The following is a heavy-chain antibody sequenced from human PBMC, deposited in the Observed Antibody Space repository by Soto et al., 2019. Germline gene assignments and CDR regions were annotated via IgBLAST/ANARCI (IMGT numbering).Heavy chain of an antibody. J-gene: IGHJ6*02. CDR3: ARDPPATRHGMDV. V-gene: IGHV3-53*01. CDR1: GFTVSSNY. CDR2: IYSGGST. Sequence: GGSLRLSCAASGFTVSSNYMGWVRQAPGKGLEWVSVIYSGGSTYYADSVRGRFTISRDNSKNTLYLQMKSPRAEDTAVYYCARDPPATRHGMDVWGQGTTVTVSS.